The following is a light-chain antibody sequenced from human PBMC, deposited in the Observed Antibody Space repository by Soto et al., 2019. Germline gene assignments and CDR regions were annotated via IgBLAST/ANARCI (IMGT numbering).Light chain of an antibody. V-gene: IGKV1-5*01. CDR1: QTINRW. J-gene: IGKJ1*01. Sequence: IKMTHSPATLSASVRDRVTITCRSSQTINRWLAWYQQKPGKAPQVLIYDDSTLESGFPSRFSGSGSGTEFTLTINNLQPDDLATYYWQQYSSLWTFGPGPRWIS. CDR3: QQYSSLWT. CDR2: DDS.